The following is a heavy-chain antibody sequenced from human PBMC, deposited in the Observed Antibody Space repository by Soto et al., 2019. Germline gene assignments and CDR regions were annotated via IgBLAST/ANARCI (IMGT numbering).Heavy chain of an antibody. J-gene: IGHJ4*02. CDR3: ARVCRGGTCDLPLL. Sequence: GGSLRLSCAASGFTFSSFNSDGMNWVRQAPGKGLEWVSFISPSSTYTYYADSVKGRFTISRDNAKDLLYLQMNSLRAEDTAIYYCARVCRGGTCDLPLLWGQGTLVTVSS. CDR1: GFTFSSFNSDG. V-gene: IGHV3-21*01. D-gene: IGHD1-1*01. CDR2: ISPSSTYT.